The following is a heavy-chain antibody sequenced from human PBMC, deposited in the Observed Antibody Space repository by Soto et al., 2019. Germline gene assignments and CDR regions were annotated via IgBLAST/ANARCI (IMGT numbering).Heavy chain of an antibody. CDR1: GFSFSDYY. CDR2: ISVSSSYT. D-gene: IGHD1-26*01. CDR3: ARHKVGATIRASDI. Sequence: WGSRRLSCAASGFSFSDYYMTWICQAPGKGLEWLSYISVSSSYTNYADSVKGRFTISRDNAKNSLYLQMNSLRAEDTAVYYCARHKVGATIRASDIWGQGTMVNIS. J-gene: IGHJ3*02. V-gene: IGHV3-11*06.